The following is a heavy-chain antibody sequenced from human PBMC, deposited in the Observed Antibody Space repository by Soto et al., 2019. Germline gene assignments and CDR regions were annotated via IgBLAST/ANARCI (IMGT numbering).Heavy chain of an antibody. CDR1: GGSFSGYY. CDR2: INHSGST. J-gene: IGHJ6*03. CDR3: ARGLYCSGGSCYQPRYYYMDV. D-gene: IGHD2-15*01. V-gene: IGHV4-34*01. Sequence: SSETLSLTCAVYGGSFSGYYWSWIRQPPGKGLEWIGEINHSGSTNYNPSLKSRVTISVDTSKNQFSLKLSSVTAADTAVYYCARGLYCSGGSCYQPRYYYMDVWGKGTTVTVSS.